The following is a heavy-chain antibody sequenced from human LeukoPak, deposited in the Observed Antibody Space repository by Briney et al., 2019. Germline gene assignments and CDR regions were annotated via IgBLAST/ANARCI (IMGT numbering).Heavy chain of an antibody. J-gene: IGHJ5*02. D-gene: IGHD5-18*01. CDR1: VGSFSGYY. V-gene: IGHV4-59*08. CDR3: AGTARYNWFDP. CDR2: IYYSGST. Sequence: SETLSLTCAVYVGSFSGYYWTWIRQPPGKGLEWIGYIYYSGSTNYNPSLKSRVTISVDTSKNQFSLKLSSVTAADTAVYYCAGTARYNWFDPWGQGTLVTVSS.